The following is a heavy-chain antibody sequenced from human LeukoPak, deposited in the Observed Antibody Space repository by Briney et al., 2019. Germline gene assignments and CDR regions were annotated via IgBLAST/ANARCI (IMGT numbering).Heavy chain of an antibody. Sequence: GGSLRLSCAASGFTFSSYAMSWVRQAPGKGLEWVSAISGSGGSTYYADSVKGRFTISRDNAKNSLYLQMNSLRAEDTAVYYCARGLRYYDSSGYYYDPMPFDYWGQGTLVTVSS. D-gene: IGHD3-22*01. CDR3: ARGLRYYDSSGYYYDPMPFDY. CDR2: ISGSGGST. V-gene: IGHV3-23*01. CDR1: GFTFSSYA. J-gene: IGHJ4*02.